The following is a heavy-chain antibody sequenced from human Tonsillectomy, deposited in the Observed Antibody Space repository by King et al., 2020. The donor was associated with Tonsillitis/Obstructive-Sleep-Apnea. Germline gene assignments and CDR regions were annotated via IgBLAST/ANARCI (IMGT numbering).Heavy chain of an antibody. CDR1: GGSISSIPSY. D-gene: IGHD3-9*01. CDR3: ARQLVDILSPADY. J-gene: IGHJ4*02. CDR2: IYYSGST. V-gene: IGHV4-39*01. Sequence: QLQESGPGLVKPSETLSLTCTVSGGSISSIPSYWGWIRQPPGKGLECIGTIYYSGSTYYNPSLKSLVTITVEQSKNQVSLKLSSVTAADTAVYYCARQLVDILSPADYWGQGTLVTVSS.